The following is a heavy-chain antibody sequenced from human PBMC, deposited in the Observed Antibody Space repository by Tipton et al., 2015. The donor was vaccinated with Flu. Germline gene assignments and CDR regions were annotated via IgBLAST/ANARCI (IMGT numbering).Heavy chain of an antibody. CDR1: GFPFGDYS. J-gene: IGHJ6*02. CDR2: IRIKPYGGTA. Sequence: SLRLSCTSSGFPFGDYSMSWVRQAPGKGLEWVGFIRIKPYGGTADYADSMKGRFTISRDNSRNTLILQMSSLRVEDTAVYYCARGRHDFWSGLPSYGLDVWGQGTTVTVSS. CDR3: ARGRHDFWSGLPSYGLDV. D-gene: IGHD3-3*01. V-gene: IGHV3-49*04.